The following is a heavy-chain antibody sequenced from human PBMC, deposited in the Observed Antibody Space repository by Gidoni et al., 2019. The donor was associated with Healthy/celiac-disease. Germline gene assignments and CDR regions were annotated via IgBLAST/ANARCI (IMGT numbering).Heavy chain of an antibody. CDR3: ARGGGYDFWSEYYFDY. Sequence: SSVKVSCKASGGTFSSYAISWVRQAPGQGLEWMGGIIPIFGTANYAQKFQGRVTITADESPSTAYMELSSLRSEDTAVYYCARGGGYDFWSEYYFDYWGQGTLVTVSS. CDR2: IIPIFGTA. V-gene: IGHV1-69*19. CDR1: GGTFSSYA. D-gene: IGHD3-3*01. J-gene: IGHJ4*02.